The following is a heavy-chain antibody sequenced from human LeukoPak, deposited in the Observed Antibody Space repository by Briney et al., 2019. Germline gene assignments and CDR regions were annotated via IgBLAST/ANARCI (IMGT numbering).Heavy chain of an antibody. CDR2: IYYSGNT. CDR1: GGSISSGDYY. J-gene: IGHJ6*04. V-gene: IGHV4-30-4*01. D-gene: IGHD4-17*01. CDR3: ARDPPAYGDYSRGYGMDV. Sequence: PSETLSLTCTVSGGSISSGDYYWGWIRQPPGKGLEWIGYIYYSGNTYYNPSLKSRITISIDTSKNQFSLKLSSVTAADTAVYFCARDPPAYGDYSRGYGMDVWGRGTTVIVSS.